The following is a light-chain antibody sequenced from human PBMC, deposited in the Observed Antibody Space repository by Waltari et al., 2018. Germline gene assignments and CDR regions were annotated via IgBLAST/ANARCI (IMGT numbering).Light chain of an antibody. CDR2: CAS. J-gene: IGKJ2*01. CDR1: HSVVFSANGKSY. CDR3: LQYYTNPYT. V-gene: IGKV4-1*01. Sequence: DIVMTQSPEFLPASLGERPTIHTKYSHSVVFSANGKSYLAWYQQKPGQSPILLFSCASTRESGVPDRFLASGSGTDFTLTISSLQTEDVAVYFCLQYYTNPYTFGQGTKLEI.